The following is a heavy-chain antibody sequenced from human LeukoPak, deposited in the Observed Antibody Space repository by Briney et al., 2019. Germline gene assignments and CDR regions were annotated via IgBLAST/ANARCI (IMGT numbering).Heavy chain of an antibody. CDR2: IYYSGST. V-gene: IGHV4-59*08. CDR1: GGSISSYY. CDR3: ARGQWELDP. D-gene: IGHD1-26*01. Sequence: NSSETLSLTCTVSGGSISSYYWSWIRQPPGKGLEWIGYIYYSGSTNYNPSLKSRVTISVDTSKNQFSLKLSSVTAADTAVYYCARGQWELDPWGQGTLVTVSS. J-gene: IGHJ5*02.